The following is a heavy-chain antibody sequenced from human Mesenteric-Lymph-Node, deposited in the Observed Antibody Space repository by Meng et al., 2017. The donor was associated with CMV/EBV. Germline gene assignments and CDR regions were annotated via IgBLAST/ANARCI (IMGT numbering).Heavy chain of an antibody. CDR3: ARDSSTSVNGYYYYGMDV. V-gene: IGHV3-30*04. D-gene: IGHD2-2*01. J-gene: IGHJ6*02. CDR1: GFTFSSYT. Sequence: GESLKISCAASGFTFSSYTMHWVRQAPGKGLEWVAVISNDGSNKHYAGSVKGRFTITRDNSKNTLYLQMYSLRAEDTAVYYCARDSSTSVNGYYYYGMDVWGQGTTVTVSS. CDR2: ISNDGSNK.